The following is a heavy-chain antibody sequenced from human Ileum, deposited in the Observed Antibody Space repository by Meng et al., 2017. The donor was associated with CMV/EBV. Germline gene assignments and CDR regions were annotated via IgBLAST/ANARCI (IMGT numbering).Heavy chain of an antibody. J-gene: IGHJ4*02. CDR3: ARDQLVALDW. CDR1: GFAVSSTY. V-gene: IGHV3-66*02. D-gene: IGHD2-8*02. Sequence: GESLKISCAASGFAVSSTYMTWIRQAPGKGLEWVSVLYPGGSIYYADSVQGRVTISRDTSTNTLFLHMNSLRVDDTALYYCARDQLVALDWWGQGTLVTVSS. CDR2: LYPGGSI.